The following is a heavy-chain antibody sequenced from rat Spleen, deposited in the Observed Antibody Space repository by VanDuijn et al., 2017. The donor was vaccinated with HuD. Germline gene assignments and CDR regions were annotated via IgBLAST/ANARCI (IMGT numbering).Heavy chain of an antibody. V-gene: IGHV5-29*01. CDR2: ITYDGSGT. CDR3: TTGGYDGTYYDGFAD. J-gene: IGHJ3*01. Sequence: EVQLVESGGGLVQPGRSLKLSCAASGFTFSNYGMAWIRQAPTKGLEWVASITYDGSGTYYRDSVKGRLTVSRDNAKSTRSLQKDSLWSEDTATYYCTTGGYDGTYYDGFADWGQGTLVTVSS. D-gene: IGHD1-12*02. CDR1: GFTFSNYG.